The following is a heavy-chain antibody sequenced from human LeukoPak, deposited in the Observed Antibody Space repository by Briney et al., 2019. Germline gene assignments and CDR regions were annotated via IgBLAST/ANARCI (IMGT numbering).Heavy chain of an antibody. CDR3: AKKDGPGSYLSSFDY. V-gene: IGHV3-23*01. J-gene: IGHJ4*02. D-gene: IGHD1-26*01. Sequence: GGSLRLSCAASGFTFSSYAMSWVRQAPGKGLEWVSAISGSGGSTYYADSVKGRFTISRDNSKNTLYLQMNSLRAEDTAVYYCAKKDGPGSYLSSFDYWGQGTLVTVSS. CDR1: GFTFSSYA. CDR2: ISGSGGST.